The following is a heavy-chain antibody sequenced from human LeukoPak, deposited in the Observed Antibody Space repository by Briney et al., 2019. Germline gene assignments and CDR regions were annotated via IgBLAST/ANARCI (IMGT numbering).Heavy chain of an antibody. Sequence: GGSLRLSCAASGFTFSSYGMSWVRQAPGKGLEWVSAISGSGGSTYYADSVKGRFTISRDNSKNTLYLQMNSLRAEDTAVYYCAKADCSRTSCGFDYWGQATLVTVSS. V-gene: IGHV3-23*01. CDR3: AKADCSRTSCGFDY. J-gene: IGHJ4*02. CDR1: GFTFSSYG. CDR2: ISGSGGST. D-gene: IGHD2-2*01.